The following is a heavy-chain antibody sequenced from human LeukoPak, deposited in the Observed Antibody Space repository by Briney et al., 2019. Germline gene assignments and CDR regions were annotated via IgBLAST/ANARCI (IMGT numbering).Heavy chain of an antibody. CDR3: ARDRAGFFDD. CDR1: GDTISGFS. V-gene: IGHV4-4*07. J-gene: IGHJ4*02. CDR2: IYSSGST. D-gene: IGHD6-13*01. Sequence: SETLSLTCTVSGDTISGFSWSWIRQPAGKGLEWIGRIYSSGSTNYSPPLRSRVTMSEDTKNQFSLKVNSVTAADTAVYYCARDRAGFFDDWGQGTLVTVSS.